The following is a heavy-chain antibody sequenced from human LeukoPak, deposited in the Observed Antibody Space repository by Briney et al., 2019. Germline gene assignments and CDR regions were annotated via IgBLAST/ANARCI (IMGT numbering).Heavy chain of an antibody. CDR2: IYTSEST. CDR1: GGSISSGSYY. D-gene: IGHD3-10*01. J-gene: IGHJ4*02. CDR3: ARGNLALWFGEPQY. V-gene: IGHV4-61*02. Sequence: PSETLSLTCTVSGGSISSGSYYWSWIRQPAGKGLEWIGRIYTSESTNYNPSLKSRVTISVDTSKNQFSLKLSSVTAADTAVYYCARGNLALWFGEPQYWGQGTLVTVSS.